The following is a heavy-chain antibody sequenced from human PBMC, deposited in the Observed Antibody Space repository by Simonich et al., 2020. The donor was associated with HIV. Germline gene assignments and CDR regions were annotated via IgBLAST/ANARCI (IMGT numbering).Heavy chain of an antibody. V-gene: IGHV4-34*01. CDR3: ARRHPTTVTTPYFDY. CDR2: INHSGST. CDR1: GGSFSGYY. D-gene: IGHD4-17*01. J-gene: IGHJ4*02. Sequence: QVQLQQWGAGLLKPSETLSLTCAVYGGSFSGYYWSWIRQPPGKGLEWIGEINHSGSTNYNPSLKSRVTISVDTSKTQFSLKLSSVTAADTAVYYCARRHPTTVTTPYFDYWGQGTLVTVSS.